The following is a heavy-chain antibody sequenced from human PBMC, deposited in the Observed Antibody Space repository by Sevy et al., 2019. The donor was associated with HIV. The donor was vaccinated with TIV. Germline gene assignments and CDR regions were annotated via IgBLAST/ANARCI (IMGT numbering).Heavy chain of an antibody. CDR3: ARVGYCSSTSCYYFDY. CDR1: GFTFSSYS. J-gene: IGHJ4*02. V-gene: IGHV3-21*01. D-gene: IGHD2-2*01. CDR2: ISSSSSYI. Sequence: VGSLRLSCAASGFTFSSYSMNWVRQAPGKGLEWVSSISSSSSYIYYADSVKGRFTISRDNAKNSLYLQMNSLRAEDTAVYYCARVGYCSSTSCYYFDYWGQGTLVTVSS.